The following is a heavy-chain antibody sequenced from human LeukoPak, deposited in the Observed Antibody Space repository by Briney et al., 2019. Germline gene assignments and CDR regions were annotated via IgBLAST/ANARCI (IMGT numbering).Heavy chain of an antibody. CDR2: IYYSGST. CDR3: ARVIRDLYYYDSSGYYGAFDI. D-gene: IGHD3-22*01. CDR1: GGSISSSTYY. Sequence: SETLSLTCTVSGGSISSSTYYWGWIRQPPGKGLEWIGSIYYSGSTYYNPSLKSRVTISVDTSKNQFSLKLSSVTAADTAVYYCARVIRDLYYYDSSGYYGAFDIWGQGTMVTVSS. J-gene: IGHJ3*02. V-gene: IGHV4-39*07.